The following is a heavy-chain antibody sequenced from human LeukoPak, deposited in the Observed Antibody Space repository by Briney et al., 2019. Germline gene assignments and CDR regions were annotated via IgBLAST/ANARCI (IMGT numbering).Heavy chain of an antibody. CDR3: AKELDTMFFDY. CDR2: AGWAGGTT. D-gene: IGHD3-10*02. V-gene: IGHV3-43*01. Sequence: GGSLRLSCATSGFNFDRYTIHWVRQAPGKGLEWVSLAGWAGGTTFYSDSVRGRFTISRDSGRKSVYPQMNSLTTDDTAFYFCAKELDTMFFDYWGQGALVTVSS. CDR1: GFNFDRYT. J-gene: IGHJ4*02.